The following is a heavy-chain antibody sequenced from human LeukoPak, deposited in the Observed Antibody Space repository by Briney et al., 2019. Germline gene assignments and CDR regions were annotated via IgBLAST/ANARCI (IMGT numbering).Heavy chain of an antibody. J-gene: IGHJ4*02. CDR1: GFTVSNNY. V-gene: IGHV3-69-1*02. Sequence: GGSLRLSCAASGFTVSNNYMNWVRQAPGKGLEWVSSISRTSNSIYYTDSVKGRFTVSRDNAQNSLFLQMNSLRVEDTAVYYCAREITIYFDTTGYVENDSWGQGTLVTVSA. D-gene: IGHD3-9*01. CDR2: ISRTSNSI. CDR3: AREITIYFDTTGYVENDS.